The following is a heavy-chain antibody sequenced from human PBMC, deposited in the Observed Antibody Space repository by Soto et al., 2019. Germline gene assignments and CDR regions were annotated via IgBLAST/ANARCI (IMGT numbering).Heavy chain of an antibody. CDR1: SGSISSRHW. J-gene: IGHJ3*01. D-gene: IGHD1-20*01. Sequence: QVQLQESGPGLVKPSGTLSLTCAVSSGSISSRHWWTWVRQSPGKGLEYIGEISHSGTSNSNPSLKSRVTLSVDRFKNHFPLTLTSVTAADTAVYYRARDVLSITRGPFDALGQGTPVIVSS. V-gene: IGHV4-4*02. CDR3: ARDVLSITRGPFDA. CDR2: ISHSGTS.